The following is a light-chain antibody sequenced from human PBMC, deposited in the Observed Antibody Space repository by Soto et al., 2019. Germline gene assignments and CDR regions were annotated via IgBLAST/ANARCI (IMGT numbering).Light chain of an antibody. Sequence: QAVVTQPASVSGSPGQSVTISCTGTSSDVGAYKYVSWYQQHPGKAPKLMIYEVSNRPSGVSNRFSGSKSGNTASLTISGLQADDDADYYCNSYAGDITRFVFGTGTKVTVL. CDR1: SSDVGAYKY. V-gene: IGLV2-14*01. CDR3: NSYAGDITRFV. CDR2: EVS. J-gene: IGLJ1*01.